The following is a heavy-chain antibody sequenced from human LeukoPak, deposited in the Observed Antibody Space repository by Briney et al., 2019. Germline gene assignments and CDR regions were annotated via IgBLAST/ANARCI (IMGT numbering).Heavy chain of an antibody. CDR2: ISYDGSNK. CDR3: AKDHRVVPAAIREYYYYYGMDV. CDR1: GFTFSSYG. Sequence: GRSLRLSCAASGFTFSSYGMHWVRQAPGKGLEWVAVISYDGSNKYYADSVKGRFTISRDNSKNTLYLQMNSLRAEDTAVYYCAKDHRVVPAAIREYYYYYGMDVWGQGTTVAVSS. J-gene: IGHJ6*02. V-gene: IGHV3-30*18. D-gene: IGHD2-2*02.